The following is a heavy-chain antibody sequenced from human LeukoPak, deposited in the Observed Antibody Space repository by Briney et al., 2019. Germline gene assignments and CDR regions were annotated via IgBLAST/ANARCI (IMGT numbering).Heavy chain of an antibody. CDR2: IGSNGGST. V-gene: IGHV3-64*01. J-gene: IGHJ4*02. CDR3: ARGGLLWFGELSGY. CDR1: GFTFSSYA. D-gene: IGHD3-10*01. Sequence: GGPLRLSCAASGFTFSSYAMHWVRQAPGKGLEYVSVIGSNGGSTYYANSVKGGFTISSDNSKNTLYLQMGSLRAEDMAVYYCARGGLLWFGELSGYWGQGTLVTVSS.